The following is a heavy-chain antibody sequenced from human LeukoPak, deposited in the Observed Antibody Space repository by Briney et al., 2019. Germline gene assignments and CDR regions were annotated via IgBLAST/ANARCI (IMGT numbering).Heavy chain of an antibody. CDR2: IYSGGST. CDR1: GFTVSSNY. V-gene: IGHV3-53*05. J-gene: IGHJ4*02. Sequence: GGSLRLSCAASGFTVSSNYMSWVRQAPGKGLEWVSVIYSGGSTYYADSVKGRFTISRDNSKNTLYLQMNSLRAEDTAVYYCAKGVPAAIMDYWGQGTLVTVSS. D-gene: IGHD2-2*02. CDR3: AKGVPAAIMDY.